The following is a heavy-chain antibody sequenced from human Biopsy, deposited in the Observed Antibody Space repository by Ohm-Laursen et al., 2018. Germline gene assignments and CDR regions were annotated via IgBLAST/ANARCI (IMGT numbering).Heavy chain of an antibody. CDR3: ASAGYNPDWNFDL. V-gene: IGHV4-59*12. CDR2: IYFTGRT. Sequence: SETLSLTCTVSGGPIDSYYWSWIRQRPGKALEWIGYIYFTGRTSYNPSLKSRVTMSVNTSKKQFSLRLSSVTAADTAVYYCASAGYNPDWNFDLWGRGTRVTVSS. CDR1: GGPIDSYY. J-gene: IGHJ2*01. D-gene: IGHD5-24*01.